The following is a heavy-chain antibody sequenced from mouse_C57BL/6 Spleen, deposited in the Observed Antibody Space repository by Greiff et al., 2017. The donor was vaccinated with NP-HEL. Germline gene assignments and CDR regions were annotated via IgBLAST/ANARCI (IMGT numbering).Heavy chain of an antibody. CDR3: ARGGYGSSSLFDY. Sequence: VKLQQPGTELVKPGASVKLSCKASGYTFTSYWMHWVKQRPGQGLEWIGNINPSNGGTNYNEKFKSKATLTVDKSSSTAYMQLSSLTSEDSAVYYCARGGYGSSSLFDYWGQGTTLTVSS. CDR2: INPSNGGT. J-gene: IGHJ2*01. CDR1: GYTFTSYW. D-gene: IGHD1-1*01. V-gene: IGHV1-53*01.